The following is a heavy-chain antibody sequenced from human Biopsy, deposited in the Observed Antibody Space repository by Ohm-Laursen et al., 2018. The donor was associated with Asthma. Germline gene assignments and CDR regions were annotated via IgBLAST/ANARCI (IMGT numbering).Heavy chain of an antibody. CDR1: AGTFNTYF. CDR3: ARKAGSCISRTCYSMDF. CDR2: INSGFGTT. V-gene: IGHV1-69*13. D-gene: IGHD2-2*01. Sequence: SVKVSCKSLAGTFNTYFIGCVRQAPGQGLEWMGGINSGFGTTTYPQKFQDRVTITADDSTSTVYMELSSLRSEDTDVYYCARKAGSCISRTCYSMDFWGQGTLVTVSA. J-gene: IGHJ4*02.